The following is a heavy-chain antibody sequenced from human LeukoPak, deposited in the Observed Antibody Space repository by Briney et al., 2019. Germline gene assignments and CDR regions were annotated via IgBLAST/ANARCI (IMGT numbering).Heavy chain of an antibody. J-gene: IGHJ4*02. V-gene: IGHV4-59*01. D-gene: IGHD6-19*01. CDR1: GVSINNYY. CDR3: ARNQLGSGWHSSAY. CDR2: ISDVGRT. Sequence: SETLSLTCTVSGVSINNYYWTWLRQPPGKGLEWMGYISDVGRTNYNPSFKSRVTISVDTSKNQFSLKLSSVTAADTAVYYCARNQLGSGWHSSAYWGQGTRVTVSS.